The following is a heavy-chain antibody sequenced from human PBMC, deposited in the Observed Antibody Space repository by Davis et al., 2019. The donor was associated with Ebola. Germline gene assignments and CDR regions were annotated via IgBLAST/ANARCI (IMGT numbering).Heavy chain of an antibody. Sequence: GESLKISCKGSGYSFTNYWIGWVRQMPGKGLEWMGIIYPGVSDTRYSPSFQGQVTISADRSIATAYLQWSSLKASEPAMYYCARLKTRSPGGDGDYYYYGLDVWGQGTTVTVSS. CDR3: ARLKTRSPGGDGDYYYYGLDV. V-gene: IGHV5-51*01. J-gene: IGHJ6*02. D-gene: IGHD3-16*01. CDR2: IYPGVSDT. CDR1: GYSFTNYW.